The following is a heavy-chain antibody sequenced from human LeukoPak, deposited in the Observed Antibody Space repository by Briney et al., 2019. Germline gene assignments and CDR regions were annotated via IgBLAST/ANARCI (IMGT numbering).Heavy chain of an antibody. V-gene: IGHV4-38-2*02. CDR1: GYSISSAYY. J-gene: IGHJ5*02. D-gene: IGHD6-13*01. CDR2: IYYSGST. Sequence: SETLSLTCTVSGYSISSAYYWGWIRQPPGKGLEWIGSIYYSGSTDYNPSLKSRVTISVDTSKSQFSLKLSSVTAADTAVYYCARTIAAAGTADWFDPWGQGTLVTVSS. CDR3: ARTIAAAGTADWFDP.